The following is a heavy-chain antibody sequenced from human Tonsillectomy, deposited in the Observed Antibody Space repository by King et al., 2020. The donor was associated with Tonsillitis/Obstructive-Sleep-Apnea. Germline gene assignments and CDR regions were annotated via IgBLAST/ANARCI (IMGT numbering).Heavy chain of an antibody. J-gene: IGHJ3*02. Sequence: VQLVESGGGWVQPGGSLRLSCAASGFTVSSNYMNWVRQAPGKGLEWVSLLYSGGSTYYADSVKGRFTISRDNSKNILYLQMNSLRAEDTAVYYCARDRESTSSWVAFDIWGQGTMVTVSS. CDR1: GFTVSSNY. D-gene: IGHD2-2*01. CDR3: ARDRESTSSWVAFDI. CDR2: LYSGGST. V-gene: IGHV3-53*04.